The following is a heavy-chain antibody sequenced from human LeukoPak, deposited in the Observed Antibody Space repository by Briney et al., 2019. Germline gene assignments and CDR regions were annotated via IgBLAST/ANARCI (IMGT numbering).Heavy chain of an antibody. CDR3: ARGNYYGMDV. CDR1: ESTFSKFW. CDR2: INRDGSTT. D-gene: IGHD2/OR15-2a*01. J-gene: IGHJ6*02. V-gene: IGHV3-74*03. Sequence: GGSLRFSCAASESTFSKFWMHWVRQAPGKGLVWVSGINRDGSTTTYADSVKGRFTVSRDNAKNTLYLQMNSLRAEDTAVYYCARGNYYGMDVWGQGTAVTVSS.